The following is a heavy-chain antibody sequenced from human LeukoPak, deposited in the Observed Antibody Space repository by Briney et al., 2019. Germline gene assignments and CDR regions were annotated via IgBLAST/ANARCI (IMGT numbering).Heavy chain of an antibody. CDR3: ARGTPGGYYDSSGYPPRRYYGMDV. V-gene: IGHV4-34*01. D-gene: IGHD3-22*01. CDR2: INHSGST. Sequence: PSETLSLTCAVYGGSFSGYYWSWIRQPPVKGLEWIGEINHSGSTNYNTSLKSRVTISVDTSENQFSLKLSSVTAADTAVYYCARGTPGGYYDSSGYPPRRYYGMDVWGQGTTVTVSS. J-gene: IGHJ6*02. CDR1: GGSFSGYY.